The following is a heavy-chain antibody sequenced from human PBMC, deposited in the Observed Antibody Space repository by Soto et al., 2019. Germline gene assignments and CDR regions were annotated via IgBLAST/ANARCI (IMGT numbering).Heavy chain of an antibody. CDR3: ATGSQTLDY. Sequence: SVKVSCKASGGTFSTYTITWVRQAPGQGLEWMGRIIPIIGIINYAQKFQGRVAISADKFTGTAYMELSSLQSEDTAVYFCATGSQTLDYWGQGTLVTVSS. CDR1: GGTFSTYT. D-gene: IGHD6-13*01. V-gene: IGHV1-69*02. CDR2: IIPIIGII. J-gene: IGHJ4*02.